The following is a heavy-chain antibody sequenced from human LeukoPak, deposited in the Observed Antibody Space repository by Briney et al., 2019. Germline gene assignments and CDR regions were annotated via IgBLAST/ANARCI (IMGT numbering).Heavy chain of an antibody. CDR2: ISPIFGTA. D-gene: IGHD3-16*02. V-gene: IGHV1-69*05. CDR1: GGTFSSYA. J-gene: IGHJ4*02. CDR3: ARESSPYYDYVWGSYRYSLD. Sequence: SVKVSCKASGGTFSSYAISWVRQAPGQGLEWMGGISPIFGTANYAQKFQGRVTITTDESTSTAYMELSSLRSEDTAVYYCARESSPYYDYVWGSYRYSLDWGQGTLVTVSS.